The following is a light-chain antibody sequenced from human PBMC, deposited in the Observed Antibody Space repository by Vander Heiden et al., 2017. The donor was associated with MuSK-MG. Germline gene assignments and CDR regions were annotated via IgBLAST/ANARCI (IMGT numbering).Light chain of an antibody. CDR3: QQSDSTPQT. J-gene: IGKJ1*01. V-gene: IGKV1-39*01. Sequence: EIQMTQSPSSLSASVGDRVTITCRASQSISSYLNWYQQKPGKAPKLLIDAASSVQSGVPSRFSGSGSGTDFTLTSSSLQPEDLATYYCQQSDSTPQTFGQGTKVEIK. CDR1: QSISSY. CDR2: AAS.